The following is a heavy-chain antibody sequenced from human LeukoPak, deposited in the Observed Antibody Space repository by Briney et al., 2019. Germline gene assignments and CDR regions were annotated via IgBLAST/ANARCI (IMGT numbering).Heavy chain of an antibody. J-gene: IGHJ6*03. V-gene: IGHV3-48*01. D-gene: IGHD6-13*01. Sequence: GGSLRLSCTASGFTFSTYSMNWVRQAPGKGLEWLSYISSSGSIIYYADSVKGRFTISRDNAKNSLYLEMNSLRAEDTAVYYCARAPAAAGLYYYYYMDVWGKGTTVTVSS. CDR2: ISSSGSII. CDR3: ARAPAAAGLYYYYYMDV. CDR1: GFTFSTYS.